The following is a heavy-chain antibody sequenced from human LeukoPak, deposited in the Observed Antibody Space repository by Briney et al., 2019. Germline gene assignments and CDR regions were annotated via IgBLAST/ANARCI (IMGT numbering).Heavy chain of an antibody. CDR3: ARANPPAISFFDY. CDR1: GFTFSCYS. CDR2: ISSSSSSI. J-gene: IGHJ4*02. V-gene: IGHV3-21*01. D-gene: IGHD3-9*01. Sequence: GGSLRLSCAAYGFTFSCYSMNWDRQVPGKGLEWVSSISSSSSSIYYADSVKGRFTISRDNAKTSLYLQMNSLRAEDTAVYYCARANPPAISFFDYWGQGTLVTVSS.